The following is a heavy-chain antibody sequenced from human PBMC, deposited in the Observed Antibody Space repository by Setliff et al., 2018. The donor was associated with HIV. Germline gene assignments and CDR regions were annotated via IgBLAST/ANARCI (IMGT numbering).Heavy chain of an antibody. CDR2: IRGSGGST. V-gene: IGHV3-23*01. Sequence: LRLSCAASGFTFSSYAMSWVRQAPGKGLEWVSAIRGSGGSTYYADSVKGRFPISRDNSKNTLYLQMNSLRAEDPAVYYCAKDSRRWGWDAFDIWGQGTMVTVSS. D-gene: IGHD7-27*01. J-gene: IGHJ3*02. CDR1: GFTFSSYA. CDR3: AKDSRRWGWDAFDI.